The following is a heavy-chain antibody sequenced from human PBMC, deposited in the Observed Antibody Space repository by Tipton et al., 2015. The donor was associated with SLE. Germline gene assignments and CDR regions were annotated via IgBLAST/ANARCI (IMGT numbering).Heavy chain of an antibody. CDR2: MHISGTA. D-gene: IGHD4-17*01. Sequence: TLSLTCNLSSGSISDYYWSGMRRPAGKGLEWIGRMHISGTANYNPSLKSRVTMSFDTSKNLFSLKLTSVTATDTAVYYCARVSTEGLHFDQWGQGTLVTVSS. J-gene: IGHJ4*02. CDR3: ARVSTEGLHFDQ. V-gene: IGHV4-4*07. CDR1: SGSISDYY.